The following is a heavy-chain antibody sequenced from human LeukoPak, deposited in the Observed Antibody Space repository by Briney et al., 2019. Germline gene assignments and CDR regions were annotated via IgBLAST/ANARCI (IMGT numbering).Heavy chain of an antibody. CDR2: IVVGSGNT. CDR1: GFTFTSSA. CDR3: AAAYCGGDCSEFDY. Sequence: SVEVSCKASGFTFTSSAMQWVRQARGQRLEWIGWIVVGSGNTNYAQKFQERVTITRDMSTSTAYMELSSLRSEDTAVYYCAAAYCGGDCSEFDYWGQGTLVTVSS. D-gene: IGHD2-21*02. V-gene: IGHV1-58*02. J-gene: IGHJ4*02.